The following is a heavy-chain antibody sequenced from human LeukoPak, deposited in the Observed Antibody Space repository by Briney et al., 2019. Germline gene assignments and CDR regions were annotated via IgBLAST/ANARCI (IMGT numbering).Heavy chain of an antibody. CDR1: GLTFSTYA. CDR2: ISYDGSNK. Sequence: GGSLRLSCAASGLTFSTYAMHWVRQAPGKGLEWVAVISYDGSNKYYADSVKGRFTISRDNSKNTLYLQMNSLRAEDTAVYYCARDDYGMDVWAKGPRSPSP. CDR3: ARDDYGMDV. J-gene: IGHJ6*02. V-gene: IGHV3-30*04.